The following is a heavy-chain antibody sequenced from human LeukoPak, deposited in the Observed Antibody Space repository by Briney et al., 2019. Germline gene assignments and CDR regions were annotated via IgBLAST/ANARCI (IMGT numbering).Heavy chain of an antibody. CDR3: ASPERVWGSYPLN. J-gene: IGHJ4*02. Sequence: PGGSLRLSCAASGFIFSEYGMHWVRQAPGTGLEWVAFTRYDGSNKYYADSVKGRFTVSRDNSKNMLYLQMNSLRAEDTAVYYCASPERVWGSYPLNWGQGTLVTVSS. V-gene: IGHV3-30*02. CDR2: TRYDGSNK. CDR1: GFIFSEYG. D-gene: IGHD3-16*02.